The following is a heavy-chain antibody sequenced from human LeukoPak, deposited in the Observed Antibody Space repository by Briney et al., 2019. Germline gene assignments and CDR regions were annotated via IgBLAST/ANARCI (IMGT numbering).Heavy chain of an antibody. V-gene: IGHV3-7*01. CDR3: ARARITMIVGLASRFDY. D-gene: IGHD3-22*01. CDR2: IKQDGSEK. J-gene: IGHJ4*02. CDR1: GFTFSSYW. Sequence: GGSLRLSCAASGFTFSSYWMSWVRQAPGKGLEWVANIKQDGSEKYYVDSVKGRFTISRDNAKNSLYLQMNSLRAEDTAVYYCARARITMIVGLASRFDYWGQGTLVTVSS.